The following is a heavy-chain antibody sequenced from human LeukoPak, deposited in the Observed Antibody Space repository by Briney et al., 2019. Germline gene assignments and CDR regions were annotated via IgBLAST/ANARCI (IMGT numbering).Heavy chain of an antibody. CDR1: GGSISSSSSY. Sequence: PSETLSLTCTVFGGSISSSSSYWGWIRQPPGKGLEWIGSIYYSGSTYYNPSLKSRVTISVDTSKNQFSLKLSSVSAADTAVYYCARGLGYGSGSYYLGFDIWGQGTMVTVPS. D-gene: IGHD3-10*01. J-gene: IGHJ3*02. CDR2: IYYSGST. CDR3: ARGLGYGSGSYYLGFDI. V-gene: IGHV4-39*01.